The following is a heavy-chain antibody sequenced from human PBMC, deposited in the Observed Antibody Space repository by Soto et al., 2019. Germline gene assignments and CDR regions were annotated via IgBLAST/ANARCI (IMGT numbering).Heavy chain of an antibody. J-gene: IGHJ6*02. CDR1: GGSVSSGSYY. V-gene: IGHV4-61*01. CDR2: IYYSGST. Sequence: PSETLSLTCTVSGGSVSSGSYYWSWIRQPPGKGLEWIGYIYYSGSTNYNPSLKSRVTISVDTSKNQFSLKLSSVTAADTAVYYCAREGGGRHYYGMDVWGQGTTVTVSS. D-gene: IGHD3-16*01. CDR3: AREGGGRHYYGMDV.